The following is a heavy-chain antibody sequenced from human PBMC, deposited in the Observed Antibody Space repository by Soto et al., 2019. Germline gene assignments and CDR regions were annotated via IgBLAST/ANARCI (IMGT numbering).Heavy chain of an antibody. CDR1: GGSFSGYY. D-gene: IGHD2-15*01. Sequence: SETLSLTCAVYGGSFSGYYWSWIRQPPGKGLEWIGEINHSGSTNYNPSLKSRVTISVDTSKNQFSLKLSSVTAADTAVYYCATRSGGSWKYYYYGMDVWGQGTTVTVSS. CDR2: INHSGST. J-gene: IGHJ6*02. V-gene: IGHV4-34*01. CDR3: ATRSGGSWKYYYYGMDV.